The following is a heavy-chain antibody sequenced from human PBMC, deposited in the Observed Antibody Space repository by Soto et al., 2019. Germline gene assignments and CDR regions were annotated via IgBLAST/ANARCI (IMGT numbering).Heavy chain of an antibody. Sequence: QVQLQESGPGLVKPSGTLSLTCAVSGGSISSTNWWSWVRQPPGTGLEWIVEVFHNGNTNYNSSLKSRLTMSVDESKNHFSLRLNSMTAADTAVYYCARGSIYTWFDPWGQGTLVTVSS. CDR1: GGSISSTNW. CDR2: VFHNGNT. J-gene: IGHJ5*02. CDR3: ARGSIYTWFDP. V-gene: IGHV4-4*02.